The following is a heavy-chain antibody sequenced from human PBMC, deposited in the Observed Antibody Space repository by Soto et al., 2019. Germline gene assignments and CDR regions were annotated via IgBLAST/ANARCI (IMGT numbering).Heavy chain of an antibody. V-gene: IGHV3-33*01. CDR3: ASGCSGGSCYHIYGDSNDY. Sequence: QVQLVESGGGVVQPGRSLRLSCAASGFTFSSYGMHWVRQAPGKGLEWMAVIWYDGSNKYYADSVKGRFTISRDNSKNTLYLQMNSLRAEDTAVYYCASGCSGGSCYHIYGDSNDYWGQGTLVTVSS. CDR2: IWYDGSNK. D-gene: IGHD2-15*01. CDR1: GFTFSSYG. J-gene: IGHJ4*02.